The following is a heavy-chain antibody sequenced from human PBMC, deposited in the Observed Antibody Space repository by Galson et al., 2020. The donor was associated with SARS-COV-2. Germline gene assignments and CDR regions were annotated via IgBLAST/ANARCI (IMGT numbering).Heavy chain of an antibody. Sequence: GGSLRLSCAASGFTFSSYSMNWVRQAPGKGLEWVSSVISSSSYKYYAVSVWGRFTISRDNAENSLYLQMNSLRAEDAAVYYCARDLRGISPDALDLWGQGTMVTVSS. D-gene: IGHD3-16*01. CDR2: VISSSSYK. CDR1: GFTFSSYS. CDR3: ARDLRGISPDALDL. V-gene: IGHV3-21*01. J-gene: IGHJ3*01.